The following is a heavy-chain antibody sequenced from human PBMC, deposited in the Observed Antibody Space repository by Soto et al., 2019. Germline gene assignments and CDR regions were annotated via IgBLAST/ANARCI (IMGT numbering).Heavy chain of an antibody. J-gene: IGHJ4*02. CDR1: GYTFTDYY. V-gene: IGHV1-2*02. Sequence: QVQLVQSGAEVKKPGASVKVSCKASGYTFTDYYMHWVRQAPGQGLEWMGWINPNSGGTNYAQKFQGRVTKTRDTSISTAYMELSRLRSDDTAVYYCARVQSYYYAGSGYYAFDYWGQGTLVTVSS. D-gene: IGHD3-22*01. CDR3: ARVQSYYYAGSGYYAFDY. CDR2: INPNSGGT.